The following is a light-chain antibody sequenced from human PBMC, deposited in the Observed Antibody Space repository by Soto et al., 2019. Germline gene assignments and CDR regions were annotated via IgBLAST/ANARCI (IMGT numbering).Light chain of an antibody. V-gene: IGKV1-27*01. CDR1: QGINNF. J-gene: IGKJ1*01. Sequence: DIQMPQSPSSLSASVGDRVTITCRASQGINNFLAWYQQKPGKVPKLLIYAASTLQSGVPSRFSGSGSGTDFKLTISGPQPDAGASYECQKDNCGRWKFGRGTKVDIK. CDR2: AAS. CDR3: QKDNCGRWK.